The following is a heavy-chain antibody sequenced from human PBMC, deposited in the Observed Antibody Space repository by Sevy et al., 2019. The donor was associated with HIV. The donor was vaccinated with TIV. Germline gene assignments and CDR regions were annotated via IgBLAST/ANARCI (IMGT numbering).Heavy chain of an antibody. J-gene: IGHJ5*02. Sequence: ASVKVSCKASGGTFNNYAIGWVRQAPGQGLEWMGGIISIFGTTNYAQKFQGRVTITADESTKTAYMELSSLRSEDTAMYYCAKTGRVGLGNWLDPWGQGTLVTVSS. CDR3: AKTGRVGLGNWLDP. CDR2: IISIFGTT. D-gene: IGHD3-16*01. V-gene: IGHV1-69*13. CDR1: GGTFNNYA.